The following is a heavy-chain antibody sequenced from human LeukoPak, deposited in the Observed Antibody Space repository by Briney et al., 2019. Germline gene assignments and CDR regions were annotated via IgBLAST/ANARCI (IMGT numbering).Heavy chain of an antibody. D-gene: IGHD3-3*01. Sequence: PGRSLRLSCAASGFTFTSAWMSWVRQAPGKGLEWVGRIKGKTAAGAPDYVASVKGRFTISRDDSKNTLFLQMNSLKTEDTAVYYCITGDYDFWSGCYSPNHYFDYWGQGTLVTVSS. CDR1: GFTFTSAW. V-gene: IGHV3-15*01. CDR3: ITGDYDFWSGCYSPNHYFDY. CDR2: IKGKTAAGAP. J-gene: IGHJ4*02.